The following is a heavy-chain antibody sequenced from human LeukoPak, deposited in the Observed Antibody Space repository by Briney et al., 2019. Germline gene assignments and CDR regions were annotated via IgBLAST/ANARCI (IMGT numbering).Heavy chain of an antibody. CDR2: IYSGGST. CDR3: ASGSGTYYSSYYYYGMDV. V-gene: IGHV3-53*01. CDR1: GFTVSSNY. J-gene: IGHJ6*02. D-gene: IGHD1-26*01. Sequence: GGSLRLSCAVSGFTVSSNYMTWVRQAPGKGLEWVSVIYSGGSTYSTDSVKGRFTISRDSSKNTLYLQMNSLRAEDTGVYYCASGSGTYYSSYYYYGMDVWGQGTTVTVSS.